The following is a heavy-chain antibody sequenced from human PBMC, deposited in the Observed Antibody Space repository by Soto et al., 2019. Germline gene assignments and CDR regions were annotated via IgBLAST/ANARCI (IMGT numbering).Heavy chain of an antibody. D-gene: IGHD2-21*02. Sequence: QVQLVESGGGLVKPGGSLRLSCAASGFTFSDYYMSWIRQAPGKGLEWVSYISSSSSYTNYADSVKGRFTISRDNAKNSVYLQMNSLRAEDTAVYYCAVVTAISRGGYWGQGTLVTVSS. CDR3: AVVTAISRGGY. CDR1: GFTFSDYY. CDR2: ISSSSSYT. V-gene: IGHV3-11*05. J-gene: IGHJ4*02.